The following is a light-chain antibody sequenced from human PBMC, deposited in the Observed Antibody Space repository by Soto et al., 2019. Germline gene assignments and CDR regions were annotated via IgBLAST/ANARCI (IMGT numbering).Light chain of an antibody. CDR3: QQYGNSPPTT. V-gene: IGKV3-20*01. Sequence: EIVLTQSPGTLSLSPGERATVSCRASQIVSSTYLAWYQQKPGQAPRLLIHSASSRATGIPDRFSGSGSGKDFTLPISRLEPEDFAVYYCQQYGNSPPTTFGGGTKVEIK. CDR1: QIVSSTY. J-gene: IGKJ4*01. CDR2: SAS.